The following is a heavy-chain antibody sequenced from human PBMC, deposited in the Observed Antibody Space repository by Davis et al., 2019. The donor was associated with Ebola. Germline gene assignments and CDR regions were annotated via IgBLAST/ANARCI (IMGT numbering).Heavy chain of an antibody. CDR3: VSSIASIGTRAGEDVFDI. CDR2: IYPGDSDT. D-gene: IGHD6-6*01. CDR1: GYSFTSYW. Sequence: GESLKISCKGSGYSFTSYWIGWVRQMPGKGLEWMGIIYPGDSDTRYSPSFQGQVTISADKSISTAYLQWSSLKASDTAMYYCVSSIASIGTRAGEDVFDIWGQGTMVTVSS. J-gene: IGHJ3*02. V-gene: IGHV5-51*01.